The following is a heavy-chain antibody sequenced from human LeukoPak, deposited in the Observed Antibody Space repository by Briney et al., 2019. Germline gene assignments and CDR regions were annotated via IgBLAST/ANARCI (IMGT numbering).Heavy chain of an antibody. CDR2: IYYSGST. D-gene: IGHD6-6*01. V-gene: IGHV4-59*01. CDR1: GGSFSGYY. CDR3: ANEYTSSLHTFYY. Sequence: PSETLSLTCALYGGSFSGYYSGWVRQPPGKGLEWIGYIYYSGSTNYNPSLKSRVTISVDTSKNQFSLKLSSVTAADTAVYYCANEYTSSLHTFYYWGQGTLVTVSS. J-gene: IGHJ4*02.